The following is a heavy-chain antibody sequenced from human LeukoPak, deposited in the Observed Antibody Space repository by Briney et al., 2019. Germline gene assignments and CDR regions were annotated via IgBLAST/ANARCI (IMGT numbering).Heavy chain of an antibody. V-gene: IGHV4-34*01. CDR1: GGSFSGYY. J-gene: IGHJ4*02. Sequence: SETLSLTCAVYGGSFSGYYWSWIRQPPGKGLEWIGEINHSGSTNYNPSLKSRVTISVDTSKNQFSLKLSSVTAADTAVYYCARDLTGDRDYWGQGTLVTVSP. D-gene: IGHD7-27*01. CDR2: INHSGST. CDR3: ARDLTGDRDY.